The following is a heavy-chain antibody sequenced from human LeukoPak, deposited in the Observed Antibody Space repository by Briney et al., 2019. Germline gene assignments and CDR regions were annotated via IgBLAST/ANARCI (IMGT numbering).Heavy chain of an antibody. J-gene: IGHJ4*02. Sequence: GGSLRLSCTASGFTFNKYGMNWVRQAPGKGLEWVAVISYDGSDKYYADSVKGRFAISRDNSKNRLSLQMNSLRLEDTAVYYCAKDFRYYGGSGPFDNWGQGTLVTVSS. D-gene: IGHD3-22*01. CDR2: ISYDGSDK. CDR1: GFTFNKYG. V-gene: IGHV3-30*18. CDR3: AKDFRYYGGSGPFDN.